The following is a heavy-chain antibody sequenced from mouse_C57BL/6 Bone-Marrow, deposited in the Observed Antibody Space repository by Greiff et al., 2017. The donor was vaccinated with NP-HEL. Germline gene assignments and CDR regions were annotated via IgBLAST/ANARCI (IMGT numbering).Heavy chain of an antibody. Sequence: QVQLQQSGAELVRPGTSVKVSCKASGYAFTNYLIEWVKQRPGQGLEWIGVINPGSGGTNYNEKFKGKATLTADKSSSTAYMQLRSLTSEDSAVYFCVRDYYGSSTAWFAYWGQGTLVTVSA. CDR3: VRDYYGSSTAWFAY. CDR1: GYAFTNYL. D-gene: IGHD1-1*01. CDR2: INPGSGGT. J-gene: IGHJ3*01. V-gene: IGHV1-54*01.